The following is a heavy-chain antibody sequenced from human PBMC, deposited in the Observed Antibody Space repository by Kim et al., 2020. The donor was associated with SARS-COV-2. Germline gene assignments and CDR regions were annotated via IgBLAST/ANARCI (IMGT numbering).Heavy chain of an antibody. CDR2: ISSSSSLI. D-gene: IGHD2-15*01. CDR3: ARGSQDIVGMDYVYAMDV. V-gene: IGHV3-48*02. CDR1: GFTFSTYN. J-gene: IGHJ6*02. Sequence: GGSLRLSCAASGFTFSTYNMNWVRQAPGRGLEWVSYISSSSSLIYYADSVKGRFTLSRDNAKNSLYLQMNSLRDDDTAVYYCARGSQDIVGMDYVYAMDVWGQGTTVTVYS.